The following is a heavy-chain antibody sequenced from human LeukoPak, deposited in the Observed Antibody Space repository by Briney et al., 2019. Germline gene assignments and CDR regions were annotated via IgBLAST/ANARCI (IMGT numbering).Heavy chain of an antibody. D-gene: IGHD5-18*01. V-gene: IGHV4-30-4*01. CDR1: GGSISSGDYY. CDR2: IYYSGST. CDR3: VSPRGFSYGYFDY. J-gene: IGHJ4*02. Sequence: PSQTLSLTCTVSGGSISSGDYYWSWIRQPPGKGLEWIGYIYYSGSTYYNPSLKSRVTTSVDTSKNQFSLELSSVSATDTAVYYCVSPRGFSYGYFDYWGQGTLVTVSS.